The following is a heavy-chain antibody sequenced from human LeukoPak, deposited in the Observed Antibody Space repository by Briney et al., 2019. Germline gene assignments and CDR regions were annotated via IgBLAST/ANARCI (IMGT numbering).Heavy chain of an antibody. J-gene: IGHJ4*02. CDR3: ARHLVAGTDY. CDR2: IYYSGST. V-gene: IGHV4-38-2*01. Sequence: GSLRLSCAASGFTFSSYAMSWVRQAPGKGLEWIGSIYYSGSTYYNPSLKSRVTISVDTSKNQFSLKLSSVTAADTAVYYCARHLVAGTDYWGQGTLVTVSS. CDR1: GFTFSSYA. D-gene: IGHD6-19*01.